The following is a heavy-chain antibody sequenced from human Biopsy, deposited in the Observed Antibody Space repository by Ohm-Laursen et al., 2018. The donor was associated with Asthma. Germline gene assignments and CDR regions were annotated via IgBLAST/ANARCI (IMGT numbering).Heavy chain of an antibody. Sequence: SLRLSCAASGFTFSNYGMHWVRQAPGKGLEWVAVISYDGSNKYYADSVKGRFTISRDNSKNTLYLQMNSLRAEDTAVYYCASQSSGPDFWSGYYYFDYWGQGTLVTDSS. J-gene: IGHJ4*02. CDR1: GFTFSNYG. CDR3: ASQSSGPDFWSGYYYFDY. V-gene: IGHV3-30*03. CDR2: ISYDGSNK. D-gene: IGHD3-3*01.